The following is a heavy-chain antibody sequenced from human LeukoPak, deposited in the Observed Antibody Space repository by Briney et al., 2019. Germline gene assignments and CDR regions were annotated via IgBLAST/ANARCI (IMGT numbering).Heavy chain of an antibody. CDR2: IYHSGST. V-gene: IGHV4-4*02. Sequence: SETLSLTCAVSGGSISSSNWWSWVRQPPGKGLEWIGEIYHSGSTNYNPSLKSRVTISVDKSKNQFSLKLSSVTAADTAVYYCARRARYYYDSSGYSNWYFDLWGRGALVTVSS. D-gene: IGHD3-22*01. CDR3: ARRARYYYDSSGYSNWYFDL. CDR1: GGSISSSNW. J-gene: IGHJ2*01.